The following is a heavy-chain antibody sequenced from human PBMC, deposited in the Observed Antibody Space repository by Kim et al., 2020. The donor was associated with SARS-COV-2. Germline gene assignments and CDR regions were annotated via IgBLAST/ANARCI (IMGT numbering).Heavy chain of an antibody. D-gene: IGHD3-3*01. J-gene: IGHJ4*02. Sequence: ASVKVSCKASGYTFTSYAMNWVRQAPGQGLEWMGWINTNTGNPTYAQGFTGRFVFSLDTSVSTAYLQISSLKAEDTAVYYCARGSVLRFLEWFPYGREDYWGQGTLVTVSS. CDR3: ARGSVLRFLEWFPYGREDY. V-gene: IGHV7-4-1*02. CDR1: GYTFTSYA. CDR2: INTNTGNP.